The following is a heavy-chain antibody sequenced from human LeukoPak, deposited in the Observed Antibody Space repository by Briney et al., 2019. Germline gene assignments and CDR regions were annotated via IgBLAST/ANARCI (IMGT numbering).Heavy chain of an antibody. CDR3: ARVVGYCSSTSCYGRGLDYYYYMDV. CDR1: GFTFSSYW. J-gene: IGHJ6*03. CDR2: IKQDGSEK. V-gene: IGHV3-7*01. D-gene: IGHD2-2*03. Sequence: PGGSLRLSCAASGFTFSSYWMSWVRQAPGKGLEWVANIKQDGSEKYYVDSVKGRFTISRDNAKNSLYLQMNSLRAEDTAVYYCARVVGYCSSTSCYGRGLDYYYYMDVWGKGTTVTVSS.